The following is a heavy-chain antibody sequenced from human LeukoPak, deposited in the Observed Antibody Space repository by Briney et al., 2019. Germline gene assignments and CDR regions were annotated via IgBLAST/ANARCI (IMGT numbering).Heavy chain of an antibody. Sequence: GGSLRLSCAASGFTFSSYGMHWVRQAPGKGLEWVAVISYDGSNKYYADSVKGRFTISRDNSKNTLYLQMNSLRAEDTAVYYCARENELWGSYRSQPRIFDYWGQGTLVTVSS. CDR3: ARENELWGSYRSQPRIFDY. J-gene: IGHJ4*02. D-gene: IGHD3-16*02. CDR1: GFTFSSYG. CDR2: ISYDGSNK. V-gene: IGHV3-30*03.